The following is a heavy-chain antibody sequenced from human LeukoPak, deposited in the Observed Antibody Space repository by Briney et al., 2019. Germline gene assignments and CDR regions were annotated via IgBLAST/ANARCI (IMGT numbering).Heavy chain of an antibody. Sequence: GESLKISCKGSAYIFTRYWISWVRQMPGKGLEWMGRIDPSDSYTSYSPSFQGHVTISADKSISTAYLQWSSLKASDTAMYYCARHTSPDILTAYLDVWGQGTTVTVSS. V-gene: IGHV5-10-1*01. CDR1: AYIFTRYW. CDR3: ARHTSPDILTAYLDV. CDR2: IDPSDSYT. J-gene: IGHJ6*02. D-gene: IGHD3-9*01.